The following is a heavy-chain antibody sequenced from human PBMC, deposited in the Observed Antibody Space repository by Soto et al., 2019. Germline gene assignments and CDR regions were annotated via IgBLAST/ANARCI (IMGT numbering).Heavy chain of an antibody. V-gene: IGHV3-23*01. CDR3: AKRGGPRLYYFDY. CDR2: ISDSGGNT. J-gene: IGHJ4*02. D-gene: IGHD2-15*01. Sequence: PGGSLRLSCAASGSTFSNYAMSWVRQAPGKGLEWVSTISDSGGNTYYADSVKGRFTISRDSSKNTLYLQMNSLRAEDTAVYYCAKRGGPRLYYFDYWGQGTLVTVSS. CDR1: GSTFSNYA.